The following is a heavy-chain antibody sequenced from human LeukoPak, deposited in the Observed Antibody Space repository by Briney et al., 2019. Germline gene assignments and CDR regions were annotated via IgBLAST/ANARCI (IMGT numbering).Heavy chain of an antibody. D-gene: IGHD4-23*01. J-gene: IGHJ3*02. CDR2: IIPILGIA. CDR3: ARLPHIDYGGNPEAFDI. CDR1: GYTFTGYY. V-gene: IGHV1-69*02. Sequence: SVKVSCKASGYTFTGYYMHWVRQAPGQGLEWMGRIIPILGIANYAQKFQGRVTITADKSTSTAYMELSSLRSEDTAVYYCARLPHIDYGGNPEAFDIWGQGTMVTVSS.